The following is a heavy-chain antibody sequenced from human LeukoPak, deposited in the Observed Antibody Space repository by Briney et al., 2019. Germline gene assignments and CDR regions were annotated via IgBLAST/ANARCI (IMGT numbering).Heavy chain of an antibody. CDR3: ARQTLGATAYSAFDF. Sequence: GVSLRLSCAASGFPFSSHEMNWVRQAPGKGLEWVSYISDSGSPIYYADSVKGRFTVSRDNAKNSLYLQMNSLRAEDTALYYCARQTLGATAYSAFDFWGQGTLVTVSS. V-gene: IGHV3-48*03. CDR1: GFPFSSHE. D-gene: IGHD3-16*01. J-gene: IGHJ3*01. CDR2: ISDSGSPI.